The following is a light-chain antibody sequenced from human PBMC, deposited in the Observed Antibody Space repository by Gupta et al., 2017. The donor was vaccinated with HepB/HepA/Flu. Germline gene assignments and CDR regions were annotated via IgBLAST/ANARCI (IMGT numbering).Light chain of an antibody. CDR2: AAS. CDR1: QSISNY. V-gene: IGKV1-39*01. J-gene: IGKJ2*01. CDR3: QHTYSTPYT. Sequence: DIQMTQSPSSLSASVGDRVTITCRASQSISNYLSWYQQKPGKAPKLLIHAASSLQSGAPSRFSGSGSGTDFTLTISSLQPEDSATYYCQHTYSTPYTFGQGTKLEIK.